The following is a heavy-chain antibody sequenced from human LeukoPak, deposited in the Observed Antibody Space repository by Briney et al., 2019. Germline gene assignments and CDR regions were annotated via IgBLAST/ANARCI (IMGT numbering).Heavy chain of an antibody. Sequence: PSETLSLTCGVSGGSISSNSYSWTWIRQPPGKALEWIGYIYYSGSAYYNPSLKSRVTISVDTSKNQFSLKLSSVTAADTAVYYCAKRYCSSTTCYDDRGAFDYWGQGTLVTVSS. J-gene: IGHJ4*02. D-gene: IGHD2-2*01. CDR2: IYYSGSA. CDR3: AKRYCSSTTCYDDRGAFDY. V-gene: IGHV4-30-4*07. CDR1: GGSISSNSYS.